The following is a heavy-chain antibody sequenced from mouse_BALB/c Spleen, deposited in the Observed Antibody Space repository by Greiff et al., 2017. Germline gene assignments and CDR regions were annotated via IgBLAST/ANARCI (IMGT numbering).Heavy chain of an antibody. CDR2: ISSGSSTI. J-gene: IGHJ4*01. D-gene: IGHD1-1*01. Sequence: EVMLVASGGGLVQPGGSRKLSCAASGFTFRSFGMHWVRQAPEKGLEWVAYISSGSSTIYYADTVKGRFTISRDNPKNTLFLQMTSLRSEDTAMYYCARSITTVDYYAMDYWGQGTSVTVSA. CDR1: GFTFRSFG. CDR3: ARSITTVDYYAMDY. V-gene: IGHV5-17*02.